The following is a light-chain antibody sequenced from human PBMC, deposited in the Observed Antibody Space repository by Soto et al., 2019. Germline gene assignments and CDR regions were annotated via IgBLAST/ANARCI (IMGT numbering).Light chain of an antibody. J-gene: IGKJ5*01. Sequence: ETVMTQSPATLSVSPGGGSTLSCSSSQSISDTLAWYQQKPGQAPRLLIHGASTRATGFPARFSGSGSGTDFTLTISSLQSEDFAVYYCQQYNNWPPITFGQGTRLEIK. CDR3: QQYNNWPPIT. V-gene: IGKV3-15*01. CDR2: GAS. CDR1: QSISDT.